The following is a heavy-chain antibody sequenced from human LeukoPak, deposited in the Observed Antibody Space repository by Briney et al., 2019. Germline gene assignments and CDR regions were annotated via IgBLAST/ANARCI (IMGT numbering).Heavy chain of an antibody. CDR3: ARTAFHCTRAGCYHNWFDS. D-gene: IGHD2-2*01. CDR2: IIPISGTT. Sequence: SVKVSCKASGGTFSSYGYSWVRLAPGQGLEWMGGIIPISGTTDYAQKFQGRVTTTADESTSTAYLELRSLGSDDTAVYYCARTAFHCTRAGCYHNWFDSWGQGTLVTVSS. CDR1: GGTFSSYG. V-gene: IGHV1-69*01. J-gene: IGHJ5*01.